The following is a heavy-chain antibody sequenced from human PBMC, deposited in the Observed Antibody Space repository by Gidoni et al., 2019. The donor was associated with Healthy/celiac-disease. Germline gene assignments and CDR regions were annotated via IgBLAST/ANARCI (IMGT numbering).Heavy chain of an antibody. D-gene: IGHD2-2*02. CDR2: MNPNSGNT. J-gene: IGHJ4*02. V-gene: IGHV1-8*01. CDR1: GYTFTSYD. CDR3: ARAGVVPAAIRRGKYYFDY. Sequence: QVQLVQSGAEVKKPGASVKVSCKASGYTFTSYDINWVRQATGQGLEWMGWMNPNSGNTGYAQKFQGRVTMTRNTSISTAYMELSSLRSEDTAVYYCARAGVVPAAIRRGKYYFDYWGQGTMVTVSS.